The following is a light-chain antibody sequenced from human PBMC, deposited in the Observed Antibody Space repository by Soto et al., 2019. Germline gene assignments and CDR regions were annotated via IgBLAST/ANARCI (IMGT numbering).Light chain of an antibody. V-gene: IGKV2-28*01. J-gene: IGKJ1*01. CDR2: LGS. CDR1: QSLLHSNGYNY. Sequence: DIVMTQSPLSLPVTPGEPASISSRSRQSLLHSNGYNYLDWYLQKPGQSPQLLIYLGSNRASGVPDRFSGSGSGTDFTLKISRVEAEDVGVYYCMQPLQSWTFGQGTKVDIK. CDR3: MQPLQSWT.